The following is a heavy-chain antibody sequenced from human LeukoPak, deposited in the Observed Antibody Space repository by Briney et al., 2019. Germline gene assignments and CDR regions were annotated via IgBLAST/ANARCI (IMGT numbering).Heavy chain of an antibody. Sequence: PGGSLRLSCAASGFSFSNYAMNWVRQAPGKGLEWVSGISGSGGRTYYADSVKGRFSISRDNSKNTLYLQMNSLRAEDTAVYYCARLSSHQAYTYGWLRTYYFDYWDQGTLVTVSS. V-gene: IGHV3-23*01. CDR1: GFSFSNYA. CDR2: ISGSGGRT. J-gene: IGHJ4*02. CDR3: ARLSSHQAYTYGWLRTYYFDY. D-gene: IGHD5-18*01.